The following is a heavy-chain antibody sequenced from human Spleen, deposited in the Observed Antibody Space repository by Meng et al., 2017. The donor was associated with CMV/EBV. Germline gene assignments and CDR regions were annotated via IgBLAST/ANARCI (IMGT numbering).Heavy chain of an antibody. CDR1: GFSFNCYA. D-gene: IGHD5-24*01. V-gene: IGHV3-30-3*01. CDR2: ISYYGSNK. J-gene: IGHJ4*02. Sequence: SGFSFNCYAMRWVRQAPRKGLEWVAVISYYGSNKYYADSVQGRFTISRDNSKSTLYLQMNSLSAEDTAVYYCARDGEMATATYYFDYWGQGTLVTVSS. CDR3: ARDGEMATATYYFDY.